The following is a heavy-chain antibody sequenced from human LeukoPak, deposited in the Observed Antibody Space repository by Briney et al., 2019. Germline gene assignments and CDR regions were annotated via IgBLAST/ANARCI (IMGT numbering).Heavy chain of an antibody. CDR3: ARDQLVVVITTSDY. D-gene: IGHD3-22*01. CDR2: ISGSGGST. CDR1: GFTFSSYA. J-gene: IGHJ4*02. Sequence: PGGSLRLSCAASGFTFSSYAMSWVRQAPGKGLEWVSAISGSGGSTYYADSVKGRFTISRDNSKNTLYLQMNSLRAEDTAVYYCARDQLVVVITTSDYWGQGTLVTVSS. V-gene: IGHV3-23*01.